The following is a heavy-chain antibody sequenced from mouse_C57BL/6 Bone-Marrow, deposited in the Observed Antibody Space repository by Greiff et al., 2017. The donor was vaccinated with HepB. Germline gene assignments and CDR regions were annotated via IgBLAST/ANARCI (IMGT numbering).Heavy chain of an antibody. D-gene: IGHD2-12*01. V-gene: IGHV14-2*01. CDR2: IDPEDGET. CDR1: GFNIKDYY. CDR3: ARIGRREYYYAMDY. J-gene: IGHJ4*01. Sequence: EVKLMESGAELVKPGASVKLSCTASGFNIKDYYMHWVKQRTEQGLEWIGRIDPEDGETKFAPKFQGKATITADTSSNTAYLQLSSLTSEDTAVYYCARIGRREYYYAMDYWGQGTSVTVSS.